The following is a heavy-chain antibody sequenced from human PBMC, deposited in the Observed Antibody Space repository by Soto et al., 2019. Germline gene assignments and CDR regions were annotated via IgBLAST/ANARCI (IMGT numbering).Heavy chain of an antibody. J-gene: IGHJ4*02. CDR1: GFSVGSNY. Sequence: EVQLVETGGGLIQPGGSLRLSCADSGFSVGSNYMTWVRQSPGKGLEWVSLIYSNGDTDYADSVKGRFSISRDNFKNTLYLQMNNLRAEDTAVYHCARKSDSSPVPEADGVWGRGTLVTVSS. V-gene: IGHV3-53*02. CDR3: ARKSDSSPVPEADGV. D-gene: IGHD2-8*01. CDR2: IYSNGDT.